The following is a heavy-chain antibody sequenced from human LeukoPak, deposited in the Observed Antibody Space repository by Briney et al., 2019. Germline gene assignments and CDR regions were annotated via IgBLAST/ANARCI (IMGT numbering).Heavy chain of an antibody. D-gene: IGHD6-13*01. V-gene: IGHV4-4*07. CDR1: GGSISSYY. J-gene: IGHJ3*02. CDR2: IYTSGST. CDR3: ARDWYSSSYDAFDI. Sequence: ASETLSLTCTVSGGSISSYYWSWIRQPAGKGLEWIGRIYTSGSTNYNPSLKSRVTMSVDTSKNQFSLKLSSVTAADTAVYYCARDWYSSSYDAFDIWGQGTMVTVSS.